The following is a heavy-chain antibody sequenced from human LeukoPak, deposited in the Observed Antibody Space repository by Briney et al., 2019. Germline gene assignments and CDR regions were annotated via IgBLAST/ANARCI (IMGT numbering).Heavy chain of an antibody. Sequence: GSLRLSFAASGFTFSSYAMHWVRQAPGKGLEYVSTISSNGGSTYYANSVKGRFTISRDNSKNTLYLQMGSLRAEDMAVYYCARACLYYYGSGSYPDYWGQGTLVTVSS. J-gene: IGHJ4*02. CDR1: GFTFSSYA. CDR3: ARACLYYYGSGSYPDY. D-gene: IGHD3-10*01. V-gene: IGHV3-64*01. CDR2: ISSNGGST.